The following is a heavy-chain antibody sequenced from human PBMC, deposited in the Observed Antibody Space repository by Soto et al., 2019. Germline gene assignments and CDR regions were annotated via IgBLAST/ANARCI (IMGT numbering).Heavy chain of an antibody. Sequence: QITLKESGPTLVKPTQTLTLTCTFSGFSLSTSRVGVGWIRQPPGKALEWLALIYWDDDKRYSPSLKSRLTITKDTSKNQVVLTMTNTDPVDTATYDCVHTSLGGNSACFDYWGQGTLVTVSS. CDR3: VHTSLGGNSACFDY. CDR2: IYWDDDK. V-gene: IGHV2-5*02. J-gene: IGHJ4*02. D-gene: IGHD2-21*02. CDR1: GFSLSTSRVG.